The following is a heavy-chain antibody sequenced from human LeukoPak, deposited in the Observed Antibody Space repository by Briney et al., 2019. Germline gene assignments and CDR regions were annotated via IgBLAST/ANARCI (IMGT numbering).Heavy chain of an antibody. V-gene: IGHV1-18*01. CDR1: GYTFTSYG. Sequence: ASVKVSCKASGYTFTSYGISWVRQAPGQGLEWMGWISAYNGNTNYAQKLQGRVTMTTDTSTSTAYMELRSLRSDDTAVYYCAGISRAEMATTSLFDYWGQGTLVTVSS. CDR3: AGISRAEMATTSLFDY. D-gene: IGHD5-24*01. CDR2: ISAYNGNT. J-gene: IGHJ4*02.